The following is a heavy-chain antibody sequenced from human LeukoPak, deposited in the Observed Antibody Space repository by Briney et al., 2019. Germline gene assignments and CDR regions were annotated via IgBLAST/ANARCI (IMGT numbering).Heavy chain of an antibody. CDR3: ARGPVDRVATITWYFDL. Sequence: SGGSLRLSCAASGFTFSDYYMSWIRQAPGKGLDSVSYITSSSSYTNYAESVKGRFTISRDNAKTSLYLRMNSLRAEDTAVYYCARGPVDRVATITWYFDLWGRGTLVTVSS. D-gene: IGHD5-12*01. CDR2: ITSSSSYT. CDR1: GFTFSDYY. J-gene: IGHJ2*01. V-gene: IGHV3-11*06.